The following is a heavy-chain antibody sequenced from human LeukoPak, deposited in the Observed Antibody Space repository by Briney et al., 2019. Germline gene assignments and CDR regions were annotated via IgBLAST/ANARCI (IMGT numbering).Heavy chain of an antibody. CDR1: VLTFSSYT. D-gene: IGHD3-22*01. J-gene: IGHJ1*01. CDR2: ISYDGSNK. CDR3: ASHYYDSSGYHFQH. V-gene: IGHV3-30-3*01. Sequence: GGCLRLSCAAPVLTFSSYTMHWVRQAPCKGLEWVVVISYDGSNKYYADSVKGRFTVSRDNSKNTLYLQMNSLRAEDTAVYYCASHYYDSSGYHFQHWGQGTLVTVSS.